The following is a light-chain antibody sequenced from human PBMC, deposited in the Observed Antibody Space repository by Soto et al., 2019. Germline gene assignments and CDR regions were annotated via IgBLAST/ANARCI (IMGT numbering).Light chain of an antibody. CDR2: EDN. CDR1: SGSIASNY. J-gene: IGLJ2*01. V-gene: IGLV6-57*04. CDR3: QSYDSSNHVV. Sequence: NFMLTQPHSVSESPGKTVTISCTRRSGSIASNYVQWYQQRPGSAPTTVIYEDNQRPSGVPDRFSGSIDSSSNSASLTISGLKTEDEADYYCQSYDSSNHVVFGGGTQLTVL.